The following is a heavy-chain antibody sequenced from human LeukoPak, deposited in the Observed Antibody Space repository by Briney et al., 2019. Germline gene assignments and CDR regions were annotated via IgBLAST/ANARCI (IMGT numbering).Heavy chain of an antibody. D-gene: IGHD3-10*01. J-gene: IGHJ4*02. V-gene: IGHV3-33*01. CDR2: IWHDGSHK. CDR1: GFAFNTYA. CDR3: ARESFGSGSYPDF. Sequence: PGGSLRLSCAASGFAFNTYAMHWVRQAPDQGLGWVALIWHDGSHKFYSNSVRGQFTISRDNSKNTVSLQMNNLRPEDTAVYYCARESFGSGSYPDFWGQGTLVTVSS.